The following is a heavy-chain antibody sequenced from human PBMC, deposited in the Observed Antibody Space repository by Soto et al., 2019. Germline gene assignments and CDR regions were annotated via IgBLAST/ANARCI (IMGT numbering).Heavy chain of an antibody. D-gene: IGHD4-17*01. CDR3: AKDRAVGDYGDKIIYYYYMDV. V-gene: IGHV3-23*01. J-gene: IGHJ6*03. Sequence: GGSLRLSCAASGFTFSSYAMSWVRQAPGKGLEWVSAISGSGGSTYYADSVKGRFTISRDNSKNTLYLQMNSLRAEDTAVYYCAKDRAVGDYGDKIIYYYYMDVWGKGTTVTVSS. CDR2: ISGSGGST. CDR1: GFTFSSYA.